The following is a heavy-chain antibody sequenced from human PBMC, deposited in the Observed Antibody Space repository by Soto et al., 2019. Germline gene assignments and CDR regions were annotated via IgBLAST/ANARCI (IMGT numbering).Heavy chain of an antibody. J-gene: IGHJ5*02. CDR1: GFILSTYG. V-gene: IGHV3-30*03. CDR3: ARDYGTTNWYNWFHH. Sequence: PGESLTLSCAASGFILSTYGIHWVRQAPGKGLGWVAMISHDGNAQYYVDSVKGRFSVSRDTSKNKLHLHLNSLRSEDTGLYYCARDYGTTNWYNWFHHWGQGTLVTVSS. CDR2: ISHDGNAQ. D-gene: IGHD2-2*01.